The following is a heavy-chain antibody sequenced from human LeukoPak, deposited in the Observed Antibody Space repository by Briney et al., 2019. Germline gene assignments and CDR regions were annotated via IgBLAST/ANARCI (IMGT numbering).Heavy chain of an antibody. CDR2: IYSGGST. CDR1: GFTVSSNY. Sequence: PGGSLRLSCAASGFTVSSNYMRWVRQAPGKGLEWVSVIYSGGSTYYAASVKRRFTISRDNSNTTLYLQMNRLRAEDTAVYYCARDLAWNSDWGQGTLVTVSS. V-gene: IGHV3-53*01. CDR3: ARDLAWNSD. D-gene: IGHD1-1*01. J-gene: IGHJ4*02.